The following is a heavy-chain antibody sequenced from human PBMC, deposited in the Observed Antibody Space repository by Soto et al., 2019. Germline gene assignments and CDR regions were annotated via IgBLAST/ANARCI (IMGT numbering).Heavy chain of an antibody. V-gene: IGHV3-21*01. D-gene: IGHD3-16*02. Sequence: PGGSLRLSCAASGFTFSSYSMNWVRQAPGKGLEWVSSISSSSSYIYYADSVKGRFTISRDNAKNSLYLQMNSLRAEDTAVYYCANIHLGELSTFDYWGQGTLVTVSS. J-gene: IGHJ4*02. CDR2: ISSSSSYI. CDR3: ANIHLGELSTFDY. CDR1: GFTFSSYS.